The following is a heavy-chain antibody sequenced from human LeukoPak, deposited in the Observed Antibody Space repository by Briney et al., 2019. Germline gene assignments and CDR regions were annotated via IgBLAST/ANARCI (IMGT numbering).Heavy chain of an antibody. CDR2: ISAYNANT. Sequence: EASVKVSCKASGYTFTSYSFSWVRQAPGQGLEWMGWISAYNANTDYAQKVQGRVTMTTDTSTSTAYMELRSLRSDDPAMYYCVRDRYCSSSSCNPAASGYFLYWGQGTLVTVSS. CDR3: VRDRYCSSSSCNPAASGYFLY. D-gene: IGHD2-2*01. J-gene: IGHJ1*01. V-gene: IGHV1-18*01. CDR1: GYTFTSYS.